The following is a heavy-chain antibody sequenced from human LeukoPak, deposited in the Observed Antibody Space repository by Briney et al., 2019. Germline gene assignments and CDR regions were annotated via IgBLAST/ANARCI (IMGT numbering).Heavy chain of an antibody. J-gene: IGHJ4*02. CDR3: TTGLGYCSSTSCPKGFDY. D-gene: IGHD2-2*01. CDR2: IKSKTDGGTT. V-gene: IGHV3-15*01. CDR1: GFTFSSYA. Sequence: GGSLRLSCAASGFTFSSYAMSWVRQAPGKGLEWVGRIKSKTDGGTTDYAAPVKGRFTISRDDSKNTLYLQMNSLKTEDTAVYYCTTGLGYCSSTSCPKGFDYWGQGTLVTVSS.